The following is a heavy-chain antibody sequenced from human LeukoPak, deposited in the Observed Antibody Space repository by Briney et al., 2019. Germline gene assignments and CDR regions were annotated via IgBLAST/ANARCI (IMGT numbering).Heavy chain of an antibody. CDR2: GHYTGSS. V-gene: IGHV4-59*08. D-gene: IGHD3-22*01. J-gene: IGHJ4*02. CDR3: ARHDNRGYYALHY. CDR1: GASISDYY. Sequence: TSETLSLTCTVSGASISDYYWSWIRQPPGKGLEWIGFGHYTGSSNYNPSLKSRFTISVDTSKRPFSLKLISVTAADTAVYYCARHDNRGYYALHYWGEGALVTVSS.